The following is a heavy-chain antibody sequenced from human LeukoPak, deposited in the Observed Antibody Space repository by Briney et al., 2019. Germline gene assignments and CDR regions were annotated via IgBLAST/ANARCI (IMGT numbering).Heavy chain of an antibody. CDR3: VKEPYYYDSSDPDY. D-gene: IGHD3-22*01. V-gene: IGHV3-64D*09. J-gene: IGHJ4*02. Sequence: GGSLRLSCAGSGFTFSSYAMHWVRQAPGKGLEYVSAISSNGGSTYYADSVKGRFTISRDNSKNALYLQMSSLRAEDTAVYYCVKEPYYYDSSDPDYWGQGTLVTVSS. CDR1: GFTFSSYA. CDR2: ISSNGGST.